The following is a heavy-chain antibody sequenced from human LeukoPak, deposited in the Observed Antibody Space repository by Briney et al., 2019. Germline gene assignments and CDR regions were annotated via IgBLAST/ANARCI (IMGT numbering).Heavy chain of an antibody. CDR2: INHSGST. CDR3: ARRFDTSGWVDY. Sequence: SETLSLTCGVNGGSFSGYYWSWIRQPPGKGLEWIGEINHSGSTKYNPSLKGRVTISVDTSKNQFSLKVTSVTAADTAVYYCARRFDTSGWVDYWGQGTLVTVSS. V-gene: IGHV4-34*01. D-gene: IGHD6-19*01. CDR1: GGSFSGYY. J-gene: IGHJ4*02.